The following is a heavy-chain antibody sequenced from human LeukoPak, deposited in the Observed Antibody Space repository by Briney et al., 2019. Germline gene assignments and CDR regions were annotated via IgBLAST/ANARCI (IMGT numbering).Heavy chain of an antibody. J-gene: IGHJ4*02. D-gene: IGHD1-26*01. V-gene: IGHV3-48*04. CDR3: AILSYSGSYYGDFDY. CDR1: GFTFSSYS. CDR2: ISSSSSTI. Sequence: GGSLRLSCAASGFTFSSYSMNWVRQAPGKGLEWVSYISSSSSTIYYADSVKGRFTISRDNAKNSLYLQMNSLRAEDTAVYYCAILSYSGSYYGDFDYWGQGTLVTVSA.